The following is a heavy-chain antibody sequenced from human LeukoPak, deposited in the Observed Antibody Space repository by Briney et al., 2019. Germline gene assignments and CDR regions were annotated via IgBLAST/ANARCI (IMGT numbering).Heavy chain of an antibody. Sequence: PSETLSLTCTVSGGSISSGSYYWSWIRPPAGKGLEWIGRIYTSGSTNYNPSLKSRVTISVDTSKNQFSLKLSSVTAADTAVYYCARGPYDFWSGYYRPFDYWGQGTLVTVSS. V-gene: IGHV4-61*02. CDR3: ARGPYDFWSGYYRPFDY. J-gene: IGHJ4*02. CDR2: IYTSGST. D-gene: IGHD3-3*01. CDR1: GGSISSGSYY.